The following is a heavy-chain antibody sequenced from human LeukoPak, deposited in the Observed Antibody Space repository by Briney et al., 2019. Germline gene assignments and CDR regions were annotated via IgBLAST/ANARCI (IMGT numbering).Heavy chain of an antibody. CDR3: ARGPTKLGYYDSSGYYYVWN. CDR2: IYHSGST. CDR1: GGSISSSNW. Sequence: PSETLSLTCAVSGGSISSSNWWSWVRPPPGKGLEWIGEIYHSGSTNYNPSLKSRVTISVDKSKNQFSLKLSSVTAADTAVYYCARGPTKLGYYDSSGYYYVWNWGQGTLVTVSS. D-gene: IGHD3-22*01. V-gene: IGHV4-4*02. J-gene: IGHJ4*02.